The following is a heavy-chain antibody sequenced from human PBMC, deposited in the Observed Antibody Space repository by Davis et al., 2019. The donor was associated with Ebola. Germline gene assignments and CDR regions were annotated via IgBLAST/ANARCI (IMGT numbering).Heavy chain of an antibody. CDR1: GFTFSGSA. Sequence: GESLKISCAASGFTFSGSAMHWVRQASGKGLEWVGRIRSKANSYATAYAASVKGRFTISRDDSKNTAYLQMNSLKTEDTAVYYCTSHVSSGYGDYDYWGQGTLVTVSS. V-gene: IGHV3-73*01. CDR2: IRSKANSYAT. J-gene: IGHJ4*02. D-gene: IGHD4-17*01. CDR3: TSHVSSGYGDYDY.